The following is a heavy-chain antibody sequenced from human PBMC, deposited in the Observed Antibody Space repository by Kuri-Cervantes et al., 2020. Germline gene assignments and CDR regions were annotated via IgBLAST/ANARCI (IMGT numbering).Heavy chain of an antibody. V-gene: IGHV3-23*01. CDR1: GFTFSSYA. CDR3: AKVDAYSSSWHPLNYYYMDV. D-gene: IGHD6-13*01. J-gene: IGHJ6*03. Sequence: GESLKISCAASGFTFSSYAMSWVRQAPGKGLEWVSAISGSGGSTYYADSVKGRFTISRDNSKNTLYLQMNSLRAEDTAVYYCAKVDAYSSSWHPLNYYYMDVWGKGTTVTVSS. CDR2: ISGSGGST.